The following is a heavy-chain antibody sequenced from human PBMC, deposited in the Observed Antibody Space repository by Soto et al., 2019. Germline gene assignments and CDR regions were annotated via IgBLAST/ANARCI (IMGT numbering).Heavy chain of an antibody. V-gene: IGHV3-74*01. J-gene: IGHJ5*02. CDR2: IRSDGSIT. CDR1: GCTFTVYW. Sequence: GPLRLSCAASGCTFTVYWMHWVRQAPGKGRVCVSRIRSDGSITSYADSGKGRFTIARDNARNTLYLQMNSLRAEDMAVYYCARSDCFDPWGPGTLVTVSS. CDR3: ARSDCFDP.